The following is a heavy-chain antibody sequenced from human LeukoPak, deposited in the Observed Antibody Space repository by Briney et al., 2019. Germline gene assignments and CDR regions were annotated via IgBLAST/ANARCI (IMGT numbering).Heavy chain of an antibody. Sequence: GGSLRLSCAASGFRFGDYSMNWVCQAPGKGLEWISYIGIDSGNTHYADSVKGRFTISGDKAKNSLYLQMHSLRVEDTAVYYCARDYKYAFDNWGQGTLVTVSS. CDR3: ARDYKYAFDN. CDR1: GFRFGDYS. CDR2: IGIDSGNT. V-gene: IGHV3-48*01. J-gene: IGHJ4*02. D-gene: IGHD5-24*01.